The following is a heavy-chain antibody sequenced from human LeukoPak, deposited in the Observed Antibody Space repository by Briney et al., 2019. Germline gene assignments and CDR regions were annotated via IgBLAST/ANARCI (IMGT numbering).Heavy chain of an antibody. J-gene: IGHJ4*02. V-gene: IGHV3-7*01. CDR3: ARDIYYDSSGYYGSIY. CDR1: GFTFSTYW. D-gene: IGHD3-22*01. Sequence: GGSLRLSCAVSGFTFSTYWMSWVRQAPGKGLEWVANIKQDGSEKYYVDSVKGRFTISRDNAKNSLYLQMNSLRAEDTAVYYCARDIYYDSSGYYGSIYWGQGTLVTVSS. CDR2: IKQDGSEK.